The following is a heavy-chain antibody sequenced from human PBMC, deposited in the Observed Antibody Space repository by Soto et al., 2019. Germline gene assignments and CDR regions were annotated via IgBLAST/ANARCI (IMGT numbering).Heavy chain of an antibody. Sequence: SETLSLTCTVSGGSISSGGYYWSWIRQHPGKGLEWIGYIYYSGSTYYNPSLKSRVTISVDTSKDQFSLKLSSVTAADTAVYYCARVEKMLYSYMDVWGKGTTVTVPS. J-gene: IGHJ6*03. V-gene: IGHV4-31*03. CDR3: ARVEKMLYSYMDV. D-gene: IGHD2-8*01. CDR2: IYYSGST. CDR1: GGSISSGGYY.